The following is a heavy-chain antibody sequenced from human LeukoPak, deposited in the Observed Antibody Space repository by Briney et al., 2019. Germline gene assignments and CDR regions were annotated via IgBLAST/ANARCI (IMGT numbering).Heavy chain of an antibody. Sequence: GGSLRLSCAASGFAFDDYAMHWVRQAPGEGLEWVSGISWNSGSIGYADSVKGRFTISRDNAKNSLYLQMNSLRAEDTALYYCAKATYDFWSGYYGEWGQGTLVTVSS. CDR1: GFAFDDYA. J-gene: IGHJ4*02. CDR2: ISWNSGSI. V-gene: IGHV3-9*01. D-gene: IGHD3-3*01. CDR3: AKATYDFWSGYYGE.